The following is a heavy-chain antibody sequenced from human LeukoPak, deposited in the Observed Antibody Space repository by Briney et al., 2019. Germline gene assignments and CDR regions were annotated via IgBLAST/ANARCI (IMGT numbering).Heavy chain of an antibody. CDR1: GFTFSSYW. D-gene: IGHD1-26*01. CDR3: ASELVVGY. J-gene: IGHJ4*02. Sequence: PGGSLRLSCAASGFTFSSYWMYWVRQAPGMGLVFVSRINSDGSTTNYAGSAKGRFTISRDNAKNTLYLQMNSLRDEDTAVYYCASELVVGYWGLGTLVTVSS. V-gene: IGHV3-74*01. CDR2: INSDGSTT.